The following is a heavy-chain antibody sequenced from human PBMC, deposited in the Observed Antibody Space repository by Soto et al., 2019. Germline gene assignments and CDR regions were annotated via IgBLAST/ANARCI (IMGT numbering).Heavy chain of an antibody. CDR1: GFSLTTSGVG. CDR2: IYWDDDK. J-gene: IGHJ4*02. CDR3: AHRVLRTVFGLVTTTAIYFDF. V-gene: IGHV2-5*02. Sequence: QITLNESGPTQVKPRQTLTLTCTFSGFSLTTSGVGVGWIRQSPGKAPEWLALIYWDDDKRYSPSLKSRLTITKDTSKNQMVQTMADLDPADTGTYYCAHRVLRTVFGLVTTTAIYFDFWGQGTPVAVSS. D-gene: IGHD3-3*01.